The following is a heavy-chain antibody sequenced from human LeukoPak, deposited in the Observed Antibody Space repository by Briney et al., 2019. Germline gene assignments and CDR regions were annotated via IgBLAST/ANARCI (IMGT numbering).Heavy chain of an antibody. J-gene: IGHJ4*02. V-gene: IGHV3-23*01. CDR1: GFTFSSYS. CDR2: ISGSGGST. CDR3: TNRMIAYDY. Sequence: PGGSLRLSCAASGFTFSSYSMNWVRQAPGKGLEWVSGISGSGGSTYYADSVKGRFTISRDNSKHTLYLQMNSLRAEDTAIYYCTNRMIAYDYWGQGTLVTVSS. D-gene: IGHD3-22*01.